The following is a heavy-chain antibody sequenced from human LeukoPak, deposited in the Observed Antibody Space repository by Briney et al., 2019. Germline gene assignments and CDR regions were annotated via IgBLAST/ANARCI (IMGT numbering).Heavy chain of an antibody. V-gene: IGHV4-59*08. CDR1: GGSISSYY. CDR3: ARHEGLIYKFDP. J-gene: IGHJ5*02. Sequence: SETLSLTCTVSGGSISSYYWSWIRQPPGKGLEWIGYIYYSGSTNYNPSLKSRVTISVDTSKNQFSLKLSSVTAADTAVYYCARHEGLIYKFDPWGQGTLVTVSS. D-gene: IGHD1-1*01. CDR2: IYYSGST.